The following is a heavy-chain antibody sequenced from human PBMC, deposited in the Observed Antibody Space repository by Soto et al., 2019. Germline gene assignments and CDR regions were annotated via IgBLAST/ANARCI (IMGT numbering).Heavy chain of an antibody. CDR3: ARVGGGYQLLYAFDI. CDR1: GFTFSSYS. CDR2: ISSSSSYI. J-gene: IGHJ3*02. V-gene: IGHV3-21*01. Sequence: PGGSLRLSCAASGFTFSSYSMNWVRQAPGKGLEWVSSISSSSSYIYYADSVKGRFTVSRDNAKNSLYLQMNSLRAEDTAVYYCARVGGGYQLLYAFDIWGQGTMVTVSS. D-gene: IGHD2-2*01.